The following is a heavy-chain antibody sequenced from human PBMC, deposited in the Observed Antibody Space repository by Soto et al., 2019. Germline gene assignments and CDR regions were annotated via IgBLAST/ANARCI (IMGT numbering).Heavy chain of an antibody. CDR1: GFTFSSYG. Sequence: GGSLRLSCAASGFTFSSYGMHWVRQAPGKGLEWVAVISYDGSNKYYADSVKGRFTISRDNSKNTLYLQMNNLRAEDTAVYYCAKEGLQHYYYGMDVWGQGTTVTVSS. V-gene: IGHV3-30*18. CDR2: ISYDGSNK. D-gene: IGHD4-4*01. CDR3: AKEGLQHYYYGMDV. J-gene: IGHJ6*02.